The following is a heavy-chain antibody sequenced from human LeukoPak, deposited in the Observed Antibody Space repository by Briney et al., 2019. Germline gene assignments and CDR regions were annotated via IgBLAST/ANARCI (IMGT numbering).Heavy chain of an antibody. D-gene: IGHD1-26*01. CDR2: LRPYSAAT. CDR3: ATMGAKTFDH. CDR1: GYTFTDYY. V-gene: IGHV1-2*02. Sequence: ASVKVSCKASGYTFTDYYIHWVRRAPGQGLEWLGWLRPYSAATNYAQKFQGRVTMTSDTSIRTAYMEVSRLTSDDTAVYYCATMGAKTFDHWGQGTLVTVSS. J-gene: IGHJ4*02.